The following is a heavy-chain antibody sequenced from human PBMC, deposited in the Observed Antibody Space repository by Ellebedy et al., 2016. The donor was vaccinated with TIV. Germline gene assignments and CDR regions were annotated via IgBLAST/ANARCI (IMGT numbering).Heavy chain of an antibody. V-gene: IGHV1-18*01. CDR3: ATREPLVGAFDI. CDR2: ISAYNGNT. J-gene: IGHJ3*02. Sequence: ASVKVSCXASGYTFTSYGISWVRQAPGQGLEWMGWISAYNGNTNYAQKLQGRVTMTTDTSTSTAYMELRSLRSEDTAVYYCATREPLVGAFDIWGQGTMVTVSS. D-gene: IGHD1-14*01. CDR1: GYTFTSYG.